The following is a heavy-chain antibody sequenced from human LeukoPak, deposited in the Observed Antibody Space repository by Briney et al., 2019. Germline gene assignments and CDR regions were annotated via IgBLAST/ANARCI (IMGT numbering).Heavy chain of an antibody. CDR1: GYTFTSYG. V-gene: IGHV1-2*02. CDR3: ARDYELGTAGTAYEYFDY. CDR2: INPNSGGT. D-gene: IGHD1-1*01. J-gene: IGHJ4*02. Sequence: ASVKVSCKASGYTFTSYGISWVRQAPGQGLEWMGWINPNSGGTSYAQKFQGRVTMTRNTSISTVYMELSRLRSDDTAVYYCARDYELGTAGTAYEYFDYWGQGTLVTVSS.